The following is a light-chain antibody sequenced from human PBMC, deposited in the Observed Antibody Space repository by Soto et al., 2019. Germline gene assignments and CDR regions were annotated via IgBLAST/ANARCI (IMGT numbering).Light chain of an antibody. Sequence: QSVLTQPASVSGSPGQSITISCTGTSSDVGGYNYVSWYQQHPGKAPKLMLYEVSNRPSGVSNRFSGSKSGNTASLTISGLQAEDEADYYCSSSTSSSSLVFGGGTKVTVL. J-gene: IGLJ2*01. CDR2: EVS. CDR3: SSSTSSSSLV. V-gene: IGLV2-14*01. CDR1: SSDVGGYNY.